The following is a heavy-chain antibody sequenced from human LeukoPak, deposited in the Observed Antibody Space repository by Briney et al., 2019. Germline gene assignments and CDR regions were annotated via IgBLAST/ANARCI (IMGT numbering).Heavy chain of an antibody. CDR2: IKQDGRDK. Sequence: GGSLRLSCAASGFTFRMSWVRQAPGKGLEWVASIKQDGRDKYYVDSVKGRFTISRDNAKNSLYLQMNSLRAEDTAVYYCARVDGHAHWFDPWGQGTLVTVSS. V-gene: IGHV3-7*03. J-gene: IGHJ5*02. CDR1: GFTFR. CDR3: ARVDGHAHWFDP.